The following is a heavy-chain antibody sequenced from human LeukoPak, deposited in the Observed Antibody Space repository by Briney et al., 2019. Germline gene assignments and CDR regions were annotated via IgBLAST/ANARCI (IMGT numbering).Heavy chain of an antibody. CDR3: AGAEPRGIIWHPY. V-gene: IGHV4-4*02. CDR2: IYHSGST. CDR1: GAPISSNNW. J-gene: IGHJ4*02. Sequence: SGTLSLTCAVSGAPISSNNWWWSWVRQPPGKGLEWIGEIYHSGSTNYNPSLRSRVTMSVDKSKNQFSLELSSVTAADTAVYYCAGAEPRGIIWHPYWGQGTLVTVSS.